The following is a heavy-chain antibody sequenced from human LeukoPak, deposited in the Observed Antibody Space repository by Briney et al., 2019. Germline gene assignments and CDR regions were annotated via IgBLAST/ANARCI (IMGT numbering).Heavy chain of an antibody. CDR1: GFTFSSYS. CDR3: AREGYSSSPRDYYYYMDV. J-gene: IGHJ6*03. Sequence: GGSPRLSCAASGFTFSSYSMNWVRQAPGKGLEWVSSISSSSSYIYYADSVKGRFTISRDNAKNSLYLQMNSLRAEDTAVYYCAREGYSSSPRDYYYYMDVWGKGTTVTVSS. CDR2: ISSSSSYI. V-gene: IGHV3-21*01. D-gene: IGHD6-6*01.